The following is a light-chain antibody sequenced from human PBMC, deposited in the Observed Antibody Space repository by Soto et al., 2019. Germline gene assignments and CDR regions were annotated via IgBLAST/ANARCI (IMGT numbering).Light chain of an antibody. J-gene: IGLJ3*02. CDR2: DVS. Sequence: QSVLTQPASVSGSPGQSITISCTGTSSDVGGYNYVSWYQQHPGKAPKLMIYDVSNRPSGVSNRFSGSKSGNTASLTISGLQAEDEADYYCSSYTSSSWVFGGGIKLTVL. CDR3: SSYTSSSWV. V-gene: IGLV2-14*01. CDR1: SSDVGGYNY.